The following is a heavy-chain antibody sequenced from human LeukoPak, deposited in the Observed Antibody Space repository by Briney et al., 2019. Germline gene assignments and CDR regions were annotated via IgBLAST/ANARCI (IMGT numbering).Heavy chain of an antibody. CDR3: ARYCSGGSCYFDYFDY. V-gene: IGHV4-39*07. J-gene: IGHJ4*02. Sequence: PSETLSLTCTVSGDSISSNRYYWGWSRQPPGKGLEWIASIHYGSGTFHNPSLNSRVTISVDTSKNQFSLKLSSVTAADTAVYYCARYCSGGSCYFDYFDYWGQGTLVTVSS. CDR2: IHYGSGT. CDR1: GDSISSNRYY. D-gene: IGHD2-15*01.